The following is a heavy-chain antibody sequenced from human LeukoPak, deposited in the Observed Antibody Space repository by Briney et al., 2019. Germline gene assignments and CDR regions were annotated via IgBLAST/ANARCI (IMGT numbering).Heavy chain of an antibody. Sequence: PGGSLRLSCAASGFTFSSYAMHWVRQAPGKGLEWVAVISYDGSNKYYADSVKGRFTISGDNSKNTLYLQMNSLRAEDTAVYYCARDLRDKYYDILTGYYNPGAYWGQGTLVTVSS. CDR1: GFTFSSYA. V-gene: IGHV3-30-3*01. J-gene: IGHJ4*02. D-gene: IGHD3-9*01. CDR3: ARDLRDKYYDILTGYYNPGAY. CDR2: ISYDGSNK.